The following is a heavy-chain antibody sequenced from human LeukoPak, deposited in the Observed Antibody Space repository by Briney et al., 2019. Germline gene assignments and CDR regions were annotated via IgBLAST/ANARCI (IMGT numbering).Heavy chain of an antibody. CDR2: ITGGSSTIT. J-gene: IGHJ1*01. D-gene: IGHD2/OR15-2a*01. CDR1: GFTLSSYS. V-gene: IGHV3-48*01. CDR3: GSVHNRAL. Sequence: PGGSLRLSCAASGFTLSSYSMNWVRQPPGKGLEWLSYITGGSSTITHYAAPVKGRFTMSRDNGKNSLDLQMTSLRAEDTAIYYCGSVHNRALWGQGTLVTVSS.